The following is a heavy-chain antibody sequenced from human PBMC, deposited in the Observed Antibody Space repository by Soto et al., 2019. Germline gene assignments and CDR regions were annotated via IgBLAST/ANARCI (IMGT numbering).Heavy chain of an antibody. CDR1: GYTFSSYD. CDR3: ARGYGRNFDY. CDR2: VNPQSGNT. Sequence: ASVKVSCKGSGYTFSSYDINWVRQASGQGLEWMGWVNPQSGNTGYAQKFQGRVTMTRDFFIDTVYMELSSLTSEDTAVYYCARGYGRNFDYWGQGTLVTVSS. D-gene: IGHD3-10*01. V-gene: IGHV1-8*01. J-gene: IGHJ4*02.